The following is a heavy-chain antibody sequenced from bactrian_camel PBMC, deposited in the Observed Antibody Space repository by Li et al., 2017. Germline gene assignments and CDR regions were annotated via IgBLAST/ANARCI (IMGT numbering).Heavy chain of an antibody. CDR2: INNSGGDT. V-gene: IGHV3S31*01. D-gene: IGHD5*01. J-gene: IGHJ7*01. CDR1: GFTFSDYA. Sequence: DVQLVESGGGLVQPGGSLRLSCAASGFTFSDYAMSWVRQGPGKGLEWVSVINNSGGDTYYADSVKGRFTISRDNAKNTLYLQLNSLKTEVTAMYYCATDSPSPYILGTYGMSYWGNGTQVTVS.